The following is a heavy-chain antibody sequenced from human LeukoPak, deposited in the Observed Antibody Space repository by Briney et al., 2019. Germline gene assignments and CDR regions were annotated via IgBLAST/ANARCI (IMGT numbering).Heavy chain of an antibody. CDR2: ISGSGDST. V-gene: IGHV3-23*01. CDR1: GLTFSSYA. CDR3: AKKSPIFGVVIPLFDY. J-gene: IGHJ4*02. Sequence: GGSLRLSCVGSGLTFSSYAMTWVRQAPEKGLEWVSGISGSGDSTYYADSVRGRFTISRDNSKNTLYLQVNSLRAEDTAVYHCAKKSPIFGVVIPLFDYWGQGTLVSVSS. D-gene: IGHD3-3*01.